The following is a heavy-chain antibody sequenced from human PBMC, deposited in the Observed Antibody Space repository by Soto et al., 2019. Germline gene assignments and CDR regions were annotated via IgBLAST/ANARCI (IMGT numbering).Heavy chain of an antibody. CDR3: XKDRGTVAGLFDY. D-gene: IGHD6-19*01. V-gene: IGHV3-23*01. CDR2: ISGSGGST. Sequence: GGSLRLSCAASGFTFSSYAMSWVRQAPGKGLEWVSAISGSGGSTYYADSVKGXXXXXXXXXXXXXXXXXXXXXXEEXXXXXCXKDRGTVAGLFDYWGQGTLVTVSS. J-gene: IGHJ4*02. CDR1: GFTFSSYA.